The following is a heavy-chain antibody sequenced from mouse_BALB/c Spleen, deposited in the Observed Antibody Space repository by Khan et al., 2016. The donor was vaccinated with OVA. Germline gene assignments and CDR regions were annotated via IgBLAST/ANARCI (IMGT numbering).Heavy chain of an antibody. D-gene: IGHD1-1*01. CDR3: TRLAYYYDSEGFAY. CDR2: VSTGGTYT. CDR1: GFTFSTYG. Sequence: EVELVESGGDLVKPGGSLKLSCVASGFTFSTYGMSWVRQAPDKRLEWVATVSTGGTYTYYPDSVKGRFTISRDKAKNTLSLQMSGLRSEYTAMFFCTRLAYYYDSEGFAYWGQGTLVTVS. J-gene: IGHJ3*01. V-gene: IGHV5-6*01.